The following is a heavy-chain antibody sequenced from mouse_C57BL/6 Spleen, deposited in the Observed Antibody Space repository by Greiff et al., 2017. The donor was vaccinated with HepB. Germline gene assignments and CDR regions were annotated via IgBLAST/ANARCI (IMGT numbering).Heavy chain of an antibody. J-gene: IGHJ3*01. V-gene: IGHV14-4*01. Sequence: VQLKQSGAELVRPGASVKLSCTASGFNIKDDYMHWVKQRPEQGLEWIGWIDPENGDTEYASKFQGKATITADTSSNTAYLQLSSLTSEDTAVYYCTTQSYEAYWGQGTLVTVSA. CDR1: GFNIKDDY. CDR2: IDPENGDT. D-gene: IGHD1-1*01. CDR3: TTQSYEAY.